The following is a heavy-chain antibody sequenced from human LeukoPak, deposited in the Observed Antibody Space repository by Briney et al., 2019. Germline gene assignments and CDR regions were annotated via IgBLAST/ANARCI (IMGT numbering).Heavy chain of an antibody. CDR1: GFTVSSNY. D-gene: IGHD3-3*01. V-gene: IGHV3-53*01. J-gene: IGHJ6*02. CDR3: ARGTNYDFWSGNYYYGMDV. Sequence: GGSLRLSCAASGFTVSSNYMSWVRLAPGKGLEWVSVIYSGGSTYYADSVKGRFTISRDNSKNTLYLQMNSLRAEDTAVYYCARGTNYDFWSGNYYYGMDVWGQGTTVTVSS. CDR2: IYSGGST.